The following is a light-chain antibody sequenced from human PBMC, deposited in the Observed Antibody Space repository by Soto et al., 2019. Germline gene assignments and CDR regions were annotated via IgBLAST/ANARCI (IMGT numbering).Light chain of an antibody. CDR2: GAS. CDR1: QSVSSN. Sequence: EIVMTQSPATLSVSPGERATLSCRASQSVSSNLAWYQQKPGQAPRLLIYGASTRATGSPARFSGSGSGTEFTLTISSLQSEDFAVYYCQQYNNWGTFGQGTKEEIK. J-gene: IGKJ1*01. V-gene: IGKV3-15*01. CDR3: QQYNNWGT.